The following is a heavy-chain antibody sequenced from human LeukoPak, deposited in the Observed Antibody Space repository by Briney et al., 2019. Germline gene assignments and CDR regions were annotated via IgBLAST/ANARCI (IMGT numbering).Heavy chain of an antibody. V-gene: IGHV1-3*01. CDR3: ARAPYYDILTGYPSFSNYYFDY. D-gene: IGHD3-9*01. CDR2: INVGNGNT. Sequence: ASVKVSCKASGYTFTSYAMHWVRQAPGQRLEWMGWINVGNGNTKDSQKFQGRVTITRDTSASTAYMELSSLRSEDTAVYYCARAPYYDILTGYPSFSNYYFDYWGQGTLVTVSS. J-gene: IGHJ4*02. CDR1: GYTFTSYA.